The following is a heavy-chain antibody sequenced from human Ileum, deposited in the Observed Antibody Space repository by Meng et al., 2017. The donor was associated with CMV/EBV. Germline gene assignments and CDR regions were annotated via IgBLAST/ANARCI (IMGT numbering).Heavy chain of an antibody. CDR2: VRYDGGNK. Sequence: GGSLRLSCVASGFTFTSYGMHWVRQAPGKGLEWVAFVRYDGGNKYYADSLKGRFTISRDNSKNTLYLQMNSLRTEDTTVYYCANPPSGSWAFDHWGQGTLVTVSS. D-gene: IGHD3-10*01. V-gene: IGHV3-30*02. J-gene: IGHJ4*02. CDR1: GFTFTSYG. CDR3: ANPPSGSWAFDH.